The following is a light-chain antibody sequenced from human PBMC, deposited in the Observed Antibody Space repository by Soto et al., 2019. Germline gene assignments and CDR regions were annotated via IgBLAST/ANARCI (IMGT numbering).Light chain of an antibody. J-gene: IGKJ4*01. CDR3: QQRSSWLT. Sequence: EIVLTQSPGTLSSSPGERATLSCRASQSVRSYLAWYQQKPGQAPRLLIYDASNRATGIPARFSGSGSGTDFTLTISSLEPEDFAVYYCQQRSSWLTFGGGTKVDIK. CDR2: DAS. V-gene: IGKV3-11*01. CDR1: QSVRSY.